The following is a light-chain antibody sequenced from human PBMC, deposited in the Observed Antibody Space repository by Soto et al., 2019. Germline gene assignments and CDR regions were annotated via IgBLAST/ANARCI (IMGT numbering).Light chain of an antibody. Sequence: DIQMTQSPSFVSASVGDRVTITCRASQGISTWLAWYQQKPGKAPNLLIYAASNLQNGVPSRFSGSGSRTDFTLTISSLQPEDFATYYCKQTNTFPLSFGPGTKVDVK. J-gene: IGKJ3*01. CDR1: QGISTW. CDR3: KQTNTFPLS. V-gene: IGKV1-12*01. CDR2: AAS.